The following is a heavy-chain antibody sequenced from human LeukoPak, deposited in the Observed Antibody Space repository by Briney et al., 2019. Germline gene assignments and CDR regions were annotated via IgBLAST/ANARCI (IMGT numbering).Heavy chain of an antibody. Sequence: GGSLRLSCAASGFTFSSYGMHWVRQAPGKGLEWVAVIWYDGSNKYYADSVKGRFTISRDNSKNTLYLQMNSLRAEDTAVYYCAKLTVPMVYAANHDAFDIWGQGTMVTVSS. CDR1: GFTFSSYG. CDR3: AKLTVPMVYAANHDAFDI. V-gene: IGHV3-33*06. CDR2: IWYDGSNK. J-gene: IGHJ3*02. D-gene: IGHD2-8*01.